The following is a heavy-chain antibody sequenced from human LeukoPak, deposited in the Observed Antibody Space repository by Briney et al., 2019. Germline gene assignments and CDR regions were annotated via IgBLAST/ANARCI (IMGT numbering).Heavy chain of an antibody. CDR1: GFSVSGKF. CDR2: IYSGGST. D-gene: IGHD3-22*01. J-gene: IGHJ6*02. Sequence: PGGSLRLSCAASGFSVSGKFMSWVRQAPGKGLEWVSVIYSGGSTYYADSVKGRFTISRDNSKNTLYLQMNSLRAEDTAVYYCARGEYSGYYLRYYYYYGMDVWGQGTTVTVSS. CDR3: ARGEYSGYYLRYYYYYGMDV. V-gene: IGHV3-66*01.